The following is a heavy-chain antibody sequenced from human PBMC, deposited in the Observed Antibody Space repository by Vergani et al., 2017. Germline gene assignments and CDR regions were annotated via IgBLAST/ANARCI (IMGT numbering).Heavy chain of an antibody. CDR2: IKQDGSEK. Sequence: QLVESGGGWVQPGGSLRLSCAASGFTFSSYWMSWVRQAPGKGLEWVANIKQDGSEKYYVDSVKGRFTISRDNAKNSLYLQMNSLRAEDTAVYYCARDRETWNYGYYFDYWGQGTLVTVSS. CDR1: GFTFSSYW. D-gene: IGHD1-7*01. J-gene: IGHJ4*02. CDR3: ARDRETWNYGYYFDY. V-gene: IGHV3-7*01.